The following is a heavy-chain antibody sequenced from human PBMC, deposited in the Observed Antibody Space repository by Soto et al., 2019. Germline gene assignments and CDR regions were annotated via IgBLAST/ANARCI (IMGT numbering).Heavy chain of an antibody. CDR2: ISGSGGST. J-gene: IGHJ6*03. Sequence: EVQLLESGGGLVQPGGSLRLSCAASGFTFSSYAMSWVRQAPGKGLEWVSAISGSGGSTYYADSVKGRFTISRDNSKNTLYRQMYSLRAEDKAVYYCAKDGLIFGVVTQYYYYMDVWGKGTTVTVSS. V-gene: IGHV3-23*01. D-gene: IGHD3-3*01. CDR3: AKDGLIFGVVTQYYYYMDV. CDR1: GFTFSSYA.